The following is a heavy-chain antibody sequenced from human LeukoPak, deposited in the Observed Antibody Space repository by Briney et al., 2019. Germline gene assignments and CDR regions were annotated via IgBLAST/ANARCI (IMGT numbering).Heavy chain of an antibody. V-gene: IGHV4-34*01. J-gene: IGHJ6*02. Sequence: SETLSLTCAVYGGSFSGYYWSWIRQPPGKGLEWIGEINHSGSTNYNPSLKSRVTISVDTSKNQFSLKLSSVTAADTAVDYCASLYSSSWYGYYYYGMDVWGQGTTVTVSS. CDR1: GGSFSGYY. CDR2: INHSGST. CDR3: ASLYSSSWYGYYYYGMDV. D-gene: IGHD6-13*01.